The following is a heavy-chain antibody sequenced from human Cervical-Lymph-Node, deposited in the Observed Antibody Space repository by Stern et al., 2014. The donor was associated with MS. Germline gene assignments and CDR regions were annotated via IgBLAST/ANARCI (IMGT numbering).Heavy chain of an antibody. CDR2: IGYDGSNP. D-gene: IGHD6-13*01. Sequence: DQLVESGGGVVQPGRSLRLYCAASGFSFSRYAMHLVRQAPGKCLEWVALIGYDGSNPYYADSVPGRFTISRDNCKNPLYLQMNSLRAEDTAVYYCASAYSSSHYYFDYWGQGTLVTVSS. V-gene: IGHV3-33*01. J-gene: IGHJ4*02. CDR3: ASAYSSSHYYFDY. CDR1: GFSFSRYA.